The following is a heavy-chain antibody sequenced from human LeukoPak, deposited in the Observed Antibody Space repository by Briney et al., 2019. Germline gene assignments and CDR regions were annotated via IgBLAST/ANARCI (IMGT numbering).Heavy chain of an antibody. V-gene: IGHV4-39*01. D-gene: IGHD2-21*02. CDR1: GGSISSGAFS. J-gene: IGHJ4*02. Sequence: SETLSLTCAVSGGSISSGAFSWSWIRQPPGKGLEWIGSIYYSGSTYYNPSLKSRVTISVDTSKNQFSLKLSSVTAADTAVYYCARRVVTAFSDYFDYWGQGTLVTVSS. CDR3: ARRVVTAFSDYFDY. CDR2: IYYSGST.